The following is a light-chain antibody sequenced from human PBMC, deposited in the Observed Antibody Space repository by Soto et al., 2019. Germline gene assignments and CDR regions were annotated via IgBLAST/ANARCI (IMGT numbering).Light chain of an antibody. CDR1: QSLLNSNGYTY. V-gene: IGKV2-28*01. CDR3: MQAAQTPYT. J-gene: IGKJ2*01. CDR2: LVS. Sequence: EIVMTQSPLSLPATPGEPASISCRSSQSLLNSNGYTYLDWYLQKPGQSPQFLIYLVSNRSSGVPDRFSGSGSGTDFTLKISRVEAADVGVYFCMQAAQTPYTFGQGTKLEIK.